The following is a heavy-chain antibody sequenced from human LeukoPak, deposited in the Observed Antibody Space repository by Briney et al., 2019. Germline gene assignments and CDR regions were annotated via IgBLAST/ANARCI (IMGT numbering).Heavy chain of an antibody. V-gene: IGHV3-33*01. CDR1: GFTFRTFG. J-gene: IGHJ3*02. Sequence: GGSLRLSCAASGFTFRTFGMHWVRQAPGKGLEWVAIIWDDGINKYCADSVKGRFTISRDNSTNTLYQQMNSLRAEDTAVYYCARDYYDSSGQLHAGAHAFDIWGQGTMVTVSS. CDR3: ARDYYDSSGQLHAGAHAFDI. CDR2: IWDDGINK. D-gene: IGHD3-22*01.